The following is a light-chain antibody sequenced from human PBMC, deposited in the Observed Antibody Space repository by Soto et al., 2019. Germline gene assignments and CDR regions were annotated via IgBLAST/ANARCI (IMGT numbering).Light chain of an antibody. CDR2: GAS. CDR3: QQYCSSPHT. V-gene: IGKV3-20*01. J-gene: IGKJ2*01. CDR1: QSVSSSY. Sequence: EIVLTQSPGTLSLSPGERATLSCRASQSVSSSYLAWYQHKPGQAPRLLIYGASSRATGIPDRFSGSGSGTDFTLTISRLEPEDFAVYYCQQYCSSPHTFGQGNKLEIK.